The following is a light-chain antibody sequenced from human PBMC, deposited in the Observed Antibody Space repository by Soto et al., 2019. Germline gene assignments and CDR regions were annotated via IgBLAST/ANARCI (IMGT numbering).Light chain of an antibody. J-gene: IGLJ2*01. CDR2: DVT. CDR1: SNDIGAYNY. V-gene: IGLV2-14*03. Sequence: QSALTQPASVSGSPGQSITISCTGTSNDIGAYNYVSWYQQHTGKAPKLLIYDVTNRPSGVSDRFSGSKSGRTASLTISGLQPEDEADYYCTSYTSIIAVVFGGGTKRTVL. CDR3: TSYTSIIAVV.